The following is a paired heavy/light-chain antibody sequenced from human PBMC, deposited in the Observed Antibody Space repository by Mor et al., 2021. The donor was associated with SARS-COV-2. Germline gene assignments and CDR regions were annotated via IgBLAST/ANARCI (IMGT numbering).Heavy chain of an antibody. V-gene: IGHV1-69*04. CDR1: GGIVSSYA. CDR2: IIPTLGLP. D-gene: IGHD6-13*01. CDR3: ARTIARAATVFTWLDP. J-gene: IGHJ5*02. Sequence: QVQLVQSGAEVKKPGSSVKVSCRASGGIVSSYAIVWVRQAPGQGLEWMGGIIPTLGLPSYAQKFQGRVTITADKSTSTAYMELNSLRSEDTALYYCARTIARAATVFTWLDPWGQGTLVTVSS.
Light chain of an antibody. J-gene: IGKJ5*01. V-gene: IGKV1-12*01. CDR1: QGVSSW. CDR2: AAS. Sequence: DIQMTQSPSSVSASVGDRVTITCRASQGVSSWLAWYQQKPGKAPRLLIYAASNLQSGVPSRFSGSGSGTDFTLTINGLQPEDFATYYCQQANSLITFGQGTRLEIK. CDR3: QQANSLIT.